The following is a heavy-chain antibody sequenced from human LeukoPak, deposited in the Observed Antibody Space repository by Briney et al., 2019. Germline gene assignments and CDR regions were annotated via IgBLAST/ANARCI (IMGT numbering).Heavy chain of an antibody. CDR1: EFTLSTNY. D-gene: IGHD3-10*01. V-gene: IGHV3-66*01. Sequence: GGSLRLSCAASEFTLSTNYMNWVRQAPGKGLEWVSAIYSGGTTYYADSVKGRFTISRDTSKNTLYLQMNSLGAEDTAVYYCARDKFRGYFDYWGQGTLVTVSS. CDR3: ARDKFRGYFDY. J-gene: IGHJ4*02. CDR2: IYSGGTT.